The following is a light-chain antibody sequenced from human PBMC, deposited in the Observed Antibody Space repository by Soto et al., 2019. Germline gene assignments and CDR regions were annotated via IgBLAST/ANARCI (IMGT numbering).Light chain of an antibody. CDR2: KAS. CDR3: QHYNSYSEA. Sequence: DIQMPKSPSSLSASVGDRVTITCRASQTISSWLAWYQQKPGKAPKLLIYKASTLKSGVPSRFSGSGSGTEFTLTISSLQPDDFATYYCQHYNSYSEAFGQGTKVDIK. V-gene: IGKV1-5*03. J-gene: IGKJ1*01. CDR1: QTISSW.